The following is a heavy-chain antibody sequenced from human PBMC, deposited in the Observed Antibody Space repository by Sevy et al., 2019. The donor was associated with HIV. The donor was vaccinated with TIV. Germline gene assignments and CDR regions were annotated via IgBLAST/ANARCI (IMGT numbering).Heavy chain of an antibody. Sequence: ASVKVSCKASGYTFTGQYIHWVRQAPGQGLEWMGWISAYNGNTNYAQKLQGRVTMTTDTSTSTAYMELRSLRSDDTAVYYCARRQGAAVDYWGQGTLVTVSS. D-gene: IGHD1-26*01. CDR2: ISAYNGNT. J-gene: IGHJ4*02. CDR3: ARRQGAAVDY. CDR1: GYTFTGQY. V-gene: IGHV1-18*01.